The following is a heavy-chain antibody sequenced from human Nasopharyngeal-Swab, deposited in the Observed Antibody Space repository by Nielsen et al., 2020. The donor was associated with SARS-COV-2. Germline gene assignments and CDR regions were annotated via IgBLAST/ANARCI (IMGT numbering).Heavy chain of an antibody. CDR3: TTDRSLLWFGELWGEYFRH. J-gene: IGHJ1*01. D-gene: IGHD3-10*01. V-gene: IGHV3-15*01. Sequence: WIRQPPGKGLEWVGRIKSKTDGGTTDYAAPVKGRFTISRDDSKNTLYLQMNSLKTEDTAVYYCTTDRSLLWFGELWGEYFRHWGQGTLVTVSS. CDR2: IKSKTDGGTT.